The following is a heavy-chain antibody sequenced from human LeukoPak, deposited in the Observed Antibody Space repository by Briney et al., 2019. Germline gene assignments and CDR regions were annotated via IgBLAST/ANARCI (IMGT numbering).Heavy chain of an antibody. V-gene: IGHV3-74*01. CDR1: GFTFSSYW. CDR2: INSDGSST. D-gene: IGHD3-22*01. CDR3: ARGTYYYDSSAYYSEYFQH. J-gene: IGHJ1*01. Sequence: PGGSLRLSCAASGFTFSSYWMHWVRQAPGKGLVWVSRINSDGSSTSYAGSVKGRFTISRDNAKNTLYLQMNSLRAEDTAVYYCARGTYYYDSSAYYSEYFQHWGQGTLVTVSS.